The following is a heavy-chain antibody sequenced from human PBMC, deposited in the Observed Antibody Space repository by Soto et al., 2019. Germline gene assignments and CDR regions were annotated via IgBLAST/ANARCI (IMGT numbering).Heavy chain of an antibody. V-gene: IGHV3-30*18. J-gene: IGHJ6*02. Sequence: ESGGGVVQPGRSLRLSCAASGFTFSSYGMHWVRQAPGKGLEWVAVISYDGSNKYYADSVKGRFTISRDNSKNTLYLQMNSLRAEDTAVYYCAKEYRGGSYYYYYYGMDVWGQGTTVTVSS. CDR1: GFTFSSYG. CDR3: AKEYRGGSYYYYYYGMDV. CDR2: ISYDGSNK. D-gene: IGHD1-26*01.